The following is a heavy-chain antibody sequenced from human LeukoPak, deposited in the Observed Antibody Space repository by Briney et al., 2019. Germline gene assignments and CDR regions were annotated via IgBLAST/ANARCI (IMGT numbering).Heavy chain of an antibody. CDR2: ISVGGGDT. D-gene: IGHD2-21*01. CDR3: AKLNLGEMAYFDS. Sequence: GGSLRLSCAASGFIFSSYVMGWVRQAPGTGLEWVSSISVGGGDTFTADSVKGRFTITRENSKNTLYLQMMGLRVEDTAIYYCAKLNLGEMAYFDSWGQGILVTVSS. CDR1: GFIFSSYV. V-gene: IGHV3-23*01. J-gene: IGHJ4*02.